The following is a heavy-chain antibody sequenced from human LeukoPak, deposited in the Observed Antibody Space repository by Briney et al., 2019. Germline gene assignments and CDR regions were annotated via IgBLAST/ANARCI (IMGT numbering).Heavy chain of an antibody. D-gene: IGHD6-19*01. CDR3: AREAGFIAVAPTGY. J-gene: IGHJ4*02. Sequence: GGSLRLSCAASGFTVSSNHMSWVRQAPGKGLEWVSVIYSGGSTYYADSVKGRFTISRDNSKNTLYLQMNSLRAEDTAVYYCAREAGFIAVAPTGYWGQGTLVTVSS. V-gene: IGHV3-66*02. CDR1: GFTVSSNH. CDR2: IYSGGST.